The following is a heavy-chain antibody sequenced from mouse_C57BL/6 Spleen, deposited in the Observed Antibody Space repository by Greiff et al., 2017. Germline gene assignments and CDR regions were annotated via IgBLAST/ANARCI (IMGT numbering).Heavy chain of an antibody. Sequence: QVHVKQSGAELVKPGASVKLSCKASGYTFTSYWMHWVKQRPGQGLEWIGMIHPNSGSTNYNEKFKSKATLTVDKSSSTAYMQLSSLTSEDSAVYYCARSYDYDGDYYAMDYWGQGTSVTVSS. D-gene: IGHD2-4*01. V-gene: IGHV1-64*01. CDR2: IHPNSGST. J-gene: IGHJ4*01. CDR3: ARSYDYDGDYYAMDY. CDR1: GYTFTSYW.